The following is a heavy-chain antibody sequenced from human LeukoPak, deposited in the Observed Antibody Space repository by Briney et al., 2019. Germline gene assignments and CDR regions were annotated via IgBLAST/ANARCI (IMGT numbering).Heavy chain of an antibody. CDR3: AKGRRRITMIVVVINCGMDV. V-gene: IGHV3-23*01. D-gene: IGHD3-22*01. CDR2: ISGSGGST. CDR1: GFTFSSYA. J-gene: IGHJ6*02. Sequence: GGSLRLSCAASGFTFSSYAMSWVRQAPGKGLEWVSAISGSGGSTYYADSVKGRFTISRDNSKNTLYLQMNSLRAEDTAVYYCAKGRRRITMIVVVINCGMDVWGQGTTVTVSS.